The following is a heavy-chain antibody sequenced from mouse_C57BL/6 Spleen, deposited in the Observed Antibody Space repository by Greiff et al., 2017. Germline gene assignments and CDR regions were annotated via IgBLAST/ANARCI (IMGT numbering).Heavy chain of an antibody. CDR1: GFTFSSYA. V-gene: IGHV5-4*01. Sequence: EVKLMESGGGLVKPGGSLKLSCAASGFTFSSYAMSWVRQTPEKRLEWVATISDGGSYTYYPDNVKGRFTISRDNAKNNLYLQMSHLKSEDTAMYYCARDQTGRFDYWGQGTTLTVSS. J-gene: IGHJ2*01. CDR2: ISDGGSYT. CDR3: ARDQTGRFDY. D-gene: IGHD4-1*01.